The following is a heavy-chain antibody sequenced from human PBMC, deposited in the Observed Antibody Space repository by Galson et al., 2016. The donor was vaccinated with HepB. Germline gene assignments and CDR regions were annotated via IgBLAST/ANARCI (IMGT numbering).Heavy chain of an antibody. D-gene: IGHD2/OR15-2a*01. V-gene: IGHV4-59*05. Sequence: SETLSLTCTVSGASISRYYWSWIRQPPGKGLEWIGSIYYSGSTYYNPSFKSRVTISVDTSKNQFSLKLSSVTAADTAVYFCGGILGTFDYWGQGTLVTVSS. CDR3: GGILGTFDY. J-gene: IGHJ4*02. CDR1: GASISRYY. CDR2: IYYSGST.